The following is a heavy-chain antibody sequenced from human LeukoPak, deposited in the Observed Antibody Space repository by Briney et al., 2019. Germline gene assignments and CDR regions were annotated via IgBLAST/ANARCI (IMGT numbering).Heavy chain of an antibody. D-gene: IGHD3-22*01. J-gene: IGHJ4*02. V-gene: IGHV5-51*01. CDR1: GYSFTSYW. CDR2: IYPGDSDT. Sequence: GESLKISCKGSGYSFTSYWIGWVRQMPGKGLEWMGIIYPGDSDTRYSPSFQGQVTISADKSISTAYLQWSSLKASDTAMCYCTRLRFPDYYDSSGYLLPYYFDYWGQGTLVTVSS. CDR3: TRLRFPDYYDSSGYLLPYYFDY.